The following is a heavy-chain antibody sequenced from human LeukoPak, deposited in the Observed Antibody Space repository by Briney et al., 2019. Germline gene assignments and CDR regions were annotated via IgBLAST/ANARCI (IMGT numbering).Heavy chain of an antibody. CDR2: ISYDGSNK. D-gene: IGHD2-21*02. CDR1: GFTFSSDA. CDR3: ARDGGGLVVSAIHFDY. V-gene: IGHV3-30*01. J-gene: IGHJ4*02. Sequence: ARSLCLSCAASGFTFSSDAMPWVCQAPRPGLGWEAVISYDGSNKYYADSVKGRFTISRDNSKNTVYLQMNSLRAEDTAVYYCARDGGGLVVSAIHFDYWGQGTLVTVSS.